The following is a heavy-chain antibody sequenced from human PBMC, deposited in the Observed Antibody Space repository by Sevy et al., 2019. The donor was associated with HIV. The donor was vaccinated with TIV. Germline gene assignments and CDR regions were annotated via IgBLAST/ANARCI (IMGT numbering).Heavy chain of an antibody. J-gene: IGHJ4*02. CDR2: ISGSGGST. V-gene: IGHV3-23*01. D-gene: IGHD2-8*01. CDR1: GFTFSSYA. Sequence: GGSLRLSCAASGFTFSSYAMSWVRQAPGKGLEWVSAISGSGGSTYYADSVKGRFTISRDNSKNTLYLQMNSLRAEDTAVNYCAKVDIVLMVYAIGSQFFDYWGQGTLVTVSS. CDR3: AKVDIVLMVYAIGSQFFDY.